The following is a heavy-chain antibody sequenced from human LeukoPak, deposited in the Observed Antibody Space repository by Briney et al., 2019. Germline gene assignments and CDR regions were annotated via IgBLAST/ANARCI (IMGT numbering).Heavy chain of an antibody. J-gene: IGHJ4*02. CDR3: ATPYPREYCSSTTCYFNY. D-gene: IGHD2-2*01. CDR2: IYPGDSDT. Sequence: GESLKISCKGSGYSFTSYWIGWVRQMPGKGLEWMGIIYPGDSDTRYSPSFQGQVIISADKSISTTYLQWSSLKASDTAMYYCATPYPREYCSSTTCYFNYWGQGTLVTVSS. V-gene: IGHV5-51*01. CDR1: GYSFTSYW.